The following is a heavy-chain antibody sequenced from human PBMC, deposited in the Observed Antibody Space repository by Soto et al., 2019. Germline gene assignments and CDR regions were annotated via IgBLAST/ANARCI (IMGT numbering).Heavy chain of an antibody. Sequence: PGESLKLSCNGSGYSFTSYWSGWVRQMPGKGLEWMGIIYPGDSDTRYSPSFQGQVTISADKSISTAYLQWSSLKASDTAMYYCARLDGRLNYGDKGALDIWGQGTMVTVSS. V-gene: IGHV5-51*01. CDR2: IYPGDSDT. J-gene: IGHJ3*02. D-gene: IGHD4-17*01. CDR1: GYSFTSYW. CDR3: ARLDGRLNYGDKGALDI.